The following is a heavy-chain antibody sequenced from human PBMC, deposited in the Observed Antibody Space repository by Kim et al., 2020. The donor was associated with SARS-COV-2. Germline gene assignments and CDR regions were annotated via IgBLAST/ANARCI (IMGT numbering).Heavy chain of an antibody. CDR3: ARRGYSYGFGGRGGWYFDY. CDR2: IYYSGST. J-gene: IGHJ4*02. CDR1: GGSISSSSYY. D-gene: IGHD5-18*01. Sequence: SETLSLTCTVSGGSISSSSYYWGWIRQPPGKGLEWIGSIYYSGSTYYNPSLKRRVTISVDTSKNQFSLKLSSVTAADTAVYYCARRGYSYGFGGRGGWYFDYWGQGTLVTVSS. V-gene: IGHV4-39*01.